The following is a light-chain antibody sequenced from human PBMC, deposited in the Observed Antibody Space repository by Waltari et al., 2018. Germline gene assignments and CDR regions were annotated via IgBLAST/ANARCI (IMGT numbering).Light chain of an antibody. CDR2: WAS. J-gene: IGKJ1*01. CDR1: LSVLYSSNNKNY. V-gene: IGKV4-1*01. CDR3: QQYYTTPRT. Sequence: DIVMTQSPDSLAESLGERAIITCKFSLSVLYSSNNKNYLAWYQQKPGQPPKLLIYWASTRESGVPDRFSGSESGTDFTLTISSLQAEDVAVYYCQQYYTTPRTFGQGTKVEIK.